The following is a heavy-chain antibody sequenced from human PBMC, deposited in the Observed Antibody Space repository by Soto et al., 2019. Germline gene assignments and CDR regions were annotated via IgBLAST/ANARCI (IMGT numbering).Heavy chain of an antibody. J-gene: IGHJ5*02. CDR1: GGSISSSSYY. V-gene: IGHV4-39*01. CDR3: ASTYYDFWSGFVNGNWLDP. Sequence: SETLSLTCTVSGGSISSSSYYWGWIRQPPGKGLEWIGSIYYSGSTYYNPSLKSRVTISVDTSKNQFSLKLSSVTAADTAVYYCASTYYDFWSGFVNGNWLDPWGQGTLVTVSS. CDR2: IYYSGST. D-gene: IGHD3-3*01.